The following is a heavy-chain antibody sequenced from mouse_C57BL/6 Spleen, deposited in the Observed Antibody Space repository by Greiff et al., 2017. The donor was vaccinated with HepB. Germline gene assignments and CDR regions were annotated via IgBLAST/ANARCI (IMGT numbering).Heavy chain of an antibody. CDR2: ISDGGSYT. V-gene: IGHV5-4*01. Sequence: EVKLMESGGGLVKPGGSLKLSCAASGFTFSSYAMSWVRQTPEKRLEWVATISDGGSYTYYPDNVKGRFTISRDNAKNNLYLQMSHLKSEDTAMYYCARDRGYYGSSSPWYFDVWGTGTTVTVSS. CDR1: GFTFSSYA. D-gene: IGHD1-1*01. CDR3: ARDRGYYGSSSPWYFDV. J-gene: IGHJ1*03.